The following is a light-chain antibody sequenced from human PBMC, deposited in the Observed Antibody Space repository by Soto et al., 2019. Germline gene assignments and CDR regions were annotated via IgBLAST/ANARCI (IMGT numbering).Light chain of an antibody. CDR2: GAS. Sequence: DIQMTQSPSTLSASVVERVTITSRASQSINNWLAWYLQKPLKAPKLLIYGASSLESGVPSTFSCSGSGTDFSLTISSLQPEDFATYYCQQFNNFFTYGQGTRPENK. CDR3: QQFNNFFT. CDR1: QSINNW. J-gene: IGKJ5*01. V-gene: IGKV1-5*01.